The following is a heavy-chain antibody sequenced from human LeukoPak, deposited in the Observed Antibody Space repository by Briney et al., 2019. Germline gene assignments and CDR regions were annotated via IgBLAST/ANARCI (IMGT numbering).Heavy chain of an antibody. Sequence: ASVKVSCKASGYTFTSYGISWVRQAPGQGLEWMGWISAYNGNTNYAQKFQGRVTMTRDTSISTAYMELSRLRSDDTAVYYCARVLDYGDYPFDYWGQGTLVTVSS. CDR1: GYTFTSYG. D-gene: IGHD4-17*01. V-gene: IGHV1-18*01. CDR3: ARVLDYGDYPFDY. J-gene: IGHJ4*02. CDR2: ISAYNGNT.